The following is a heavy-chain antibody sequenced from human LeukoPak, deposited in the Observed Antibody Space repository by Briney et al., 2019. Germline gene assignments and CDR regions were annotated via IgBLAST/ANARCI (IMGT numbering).Heavy chain of an antibody. J-gene: IGHJ4*02. CDR2: IYYSGST. CDR3: ARGAVDRLEMATIFFDY. D-gene: IGHD5-24*01. CDR1: GGSISGYY. V-gene: IGHV4-59*01. Sequence: SETLSLTCTVSGGSISGYYWSWIRQPPGKGLEWIGYIYYSGSTNYNPSLKSRVTISVDTSKNQFSLKLSSVTAADTAVYYCARGAVDRLEMATIFFDYWGQGTLVTVSS.